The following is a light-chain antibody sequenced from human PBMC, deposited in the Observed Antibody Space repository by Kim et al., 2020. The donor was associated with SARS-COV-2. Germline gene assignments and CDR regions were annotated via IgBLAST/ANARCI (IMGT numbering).Light chain of an antibody. CDR2: GAS. CDR1: QSVSSNS. CDR3: QQYGNSYT. Sequence: SWAPGERATLSGSASQSVSSNSLAGYQKKPGQAPRLIVYGASSRATGIPDRFSGSGSGTDFTLTISRLEPEDFAVYYCQQYGNSYTFGQGTKLEI. J-gene: IGKJ2*01. V-gene: IGKV3-20*01.